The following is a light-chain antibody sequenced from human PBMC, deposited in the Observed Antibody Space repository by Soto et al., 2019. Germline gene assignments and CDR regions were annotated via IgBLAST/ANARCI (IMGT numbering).Light chain of an antibody. V-gene: IGKV3-20*01. CDR3: QQYGSSPWT. CDR1: QSVSSSY. CDR2: GAT. J-gene: IGKJ1*01. Sequence: EIVLTQSPGTLSLSPGERATLSCRASQSVSSSYLAWYQQKPGQAPRLLIYGATSRATGIPDRFSGSGSETDFTRTISRLESEDFAVFYCQQYGSSPWTFGQGTKVEIK.